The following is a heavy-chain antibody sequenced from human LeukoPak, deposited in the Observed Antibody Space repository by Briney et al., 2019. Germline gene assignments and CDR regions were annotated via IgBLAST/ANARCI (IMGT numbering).Heavy chain of an antibody. J-gene: IGHJ4*02. V-gene: IGHV4-34*01. CDR1: GGSFRGSY. CDR3: AIGHSSSSY. D-gene: IGHD6-13*01. CDR2: INHSGST. Sequence: SETLSLTCAVYGGSFRGSYWSWIRQPPGKGLEWIGEINHSGSTNYNPSLKSRVTISVDTSKNQFSLKLSSVTAADTAVYYCAIGHSSSSYWGQGTLVTVSS.